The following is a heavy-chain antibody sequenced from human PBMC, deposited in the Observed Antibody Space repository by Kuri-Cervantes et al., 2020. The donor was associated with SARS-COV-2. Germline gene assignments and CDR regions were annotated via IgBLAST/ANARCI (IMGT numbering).Heavy chain of an antibody. D-gene: IGHD6-6*01. CDR2: ISSSSSYI. V-gene: IGHV3-21*01. CDR1: GFTFSSYS. Sequence: LSLTCAASGFTFSSYSMNWVRQAPGKGLEWVSSISSSSSYIYYADSVKGRFTISRDNAKNSLYLQMNSLRAEDTAVYYCVRSIAARPGFDYWGQGTLVTVSS. CDR3: VRSIAARPGFDY. J-gene: IGHJ4*02.